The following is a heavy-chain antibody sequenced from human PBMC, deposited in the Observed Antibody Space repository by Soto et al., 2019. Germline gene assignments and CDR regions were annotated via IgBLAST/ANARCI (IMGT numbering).Heavy chain of an antibody. CDR3: ARDKVREVATIGHYYYYMDV. Sequence: QVQLVQSGAEVKKPGSSVKVSCKASGGAFSSYTISWVRQAPGQGLEWMGRIIPILGIANYAQKFQGRVTITADKSTSTAYMELSSLRSEDTAVYYCARDKVREVATIGHYYYYMDVWGKGTTVTVSS. D-gene: IGHD5-12*01. CDR2: IIPILGIA. J-gene: IGHJ6*03. V-gene: IGHV1-69*08. CDR1: GGAFSSYT.